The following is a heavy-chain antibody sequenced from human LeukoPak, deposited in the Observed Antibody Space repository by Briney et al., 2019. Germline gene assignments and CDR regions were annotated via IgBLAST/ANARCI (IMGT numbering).Heavy chain of an antibody. CDR2: ISGDGGST. J-gene: IGHJ3*02. D-gene: IGHD2-21*02. V-gene: IGHV3-43*02. CDR1: GFTFDDYA. Sequence: PGGSLRLSCAVSGFTFDDYAMHWVRQAPGKGLEWVSLISGDGGSTYYADSVKGRFTISRDNSKNSLYLQMNSLRTEDTALYYCAKVFWAGAYCGGDCFAAFDIWGQGTMVTVSS. CDR3: AKVFWAGAYCGGDCFAAFDI.